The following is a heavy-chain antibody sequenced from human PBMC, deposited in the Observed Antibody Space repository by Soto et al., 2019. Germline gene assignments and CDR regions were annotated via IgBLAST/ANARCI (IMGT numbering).Heavy chain of an antibody. CDR2: ISYDGSNK. V-gene: IGHV3-30-3*01. Sequence: GGSLRLSCAASGFTFSSYAMHWVRQAPGKGLEWVAVISYDGSNKYYADSVKGRFTISRDNSKNTLYLQMNSLRAEDTAVYYCARELRAAMVTRYFDYWGQGTLVTVSS. CDR1: GFTFSSYA. D-gene: IGHD5-18*01. CDR3: ARELRAAMVTRYFDY. J-gene: IGHJ4*02.